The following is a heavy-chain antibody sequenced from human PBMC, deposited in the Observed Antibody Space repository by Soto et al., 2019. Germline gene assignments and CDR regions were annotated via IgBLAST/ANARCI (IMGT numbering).Heavy chain of an antibody. CDR2: IYYSGST. V-gene: IGHV4-59*01. J-gene: IGHJ4*02. CDR1: GGSISSYY. D-gene: IGHD6-19*01. Sequence: LSLTFTVSGGSISSYYWSWIRQPPGKGLEWIGYIYYSGSTNYNPSLKSRVTISVDTSKNQFSLKLSSVTAADTAVYYCARDTGAVAGYFDYWGQGTLVTVSS. CDR3: ARDTGAVAGYFDY.